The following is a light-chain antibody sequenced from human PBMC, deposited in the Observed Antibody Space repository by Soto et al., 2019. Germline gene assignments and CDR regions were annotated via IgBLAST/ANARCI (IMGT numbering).Light chain of an antibody. V-gene: IGKV2-40*01. J-gene: IGKJ4*01. Sequence: DIVMTQTALSLPVTPGAPASLSCGSRHSLLDSDDGNTYLDWYLQKPGQSPQXXIYTVSYRASGVPDRFSGSGSGTDFTLTISSLQPEDFATYYCQHAGKFPLTFGGGTKVDIK. CDR3: QHAGKFPLT. CDR1: HSLLDSDDGNTY. CDR2: TVS.